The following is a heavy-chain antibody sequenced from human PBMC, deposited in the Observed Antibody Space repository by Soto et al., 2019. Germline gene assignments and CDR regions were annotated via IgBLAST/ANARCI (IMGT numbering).Heavy chain of an antibody. CDR3: AREGGRYCSGGSCQVDY. D-gene: IGHD2-15*01. Sequence: QLQLQESGPGLVKPSETLSLTCTVSGGSISSSSYYWGWIRQPPGKGLEWIGSIYYAGNTYYTPYLKRLVTISGDTSKNQFSLQLSSVTAADTAVYYCAREGGRYCSGGSCQVDYWGQGTLVTVSS. CDR1: GGSISSSSYY. CDR2: IYYAGNT. V-gene: IGHV4-39*02. J-gene: IGHJ4*02.